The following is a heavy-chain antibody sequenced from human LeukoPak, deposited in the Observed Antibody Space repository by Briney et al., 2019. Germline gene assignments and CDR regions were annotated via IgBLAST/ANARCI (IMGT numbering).Heavy chain of an antibody. J-gene: IGHJ4*02. CDR1: GFSFGDYS. CDR3: AKDMGIVGATATDY. CDR2: ISYDGSNK. V-gene: IGHV3-30*04. Sequence: GGSLRLSCTSSGFSFGDYSMTWVRQAPGKGLEWVAVISYDGSNKYYADSVKGRFTISRDNSKNTLYLQMNSLRAEDTAVYYCAKDMGIVGATATDYWGQGTLVTVSS. D-gene: IGHD1-26*01.